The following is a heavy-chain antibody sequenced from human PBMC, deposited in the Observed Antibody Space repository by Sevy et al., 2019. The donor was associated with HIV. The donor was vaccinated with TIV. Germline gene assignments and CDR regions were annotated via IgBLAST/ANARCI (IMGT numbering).Heavy chain of an antibody. CDR1: GYSFTSYW. CDR3: ARRADYYDSSVAFDI. CDR2: IYPGDSDT. J-gene: IGHJ3*02. D-gene: IGHD3-22*01. V-gene: IGHV5-51*01. Sequence: GESLKISCKGSGYSFTSYWIGWVRQMPGKGLEWMGIIYPGDSDTRYSPSFQGQVTISADKSISTAYLQWSSLKASDTAMYYCARRADYYDSSVAFDIWGLGTMVTVSS.